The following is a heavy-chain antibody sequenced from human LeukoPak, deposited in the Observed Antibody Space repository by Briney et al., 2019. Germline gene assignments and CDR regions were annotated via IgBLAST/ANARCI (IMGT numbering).Heavy chain of an antibody. CDR1: GGSFSGYY. CDR2: INHSGST. Sequence: SETLSLTSAVYGGSFSGYYWSWIRQPPGKGLEWIGEINHSGSTNYNPSLKSRVTISVDTSKNQFSLNLSSVTAADTAVYYCARSVLRYFDWLPNMNHPFDPWGQGTLVTVSS. J-gene: IGHJ5*02. CDR3: ARSVLRYFDWLPNMNHPFDP. V-gene: IGHV4-34*01. D-gene: IGHD3-9*01.